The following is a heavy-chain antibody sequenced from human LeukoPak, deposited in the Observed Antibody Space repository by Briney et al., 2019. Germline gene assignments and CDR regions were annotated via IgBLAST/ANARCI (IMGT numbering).Heavy chain of an antibody. Sequence: SETLSLTCTVSGGSIGSSSYYWGWIRQPPGKGLEWIGSIYYSGSTYYNPSLKSRVTISVDTSKNQFSLKLSSVTAADTAVYYCARTNWGNFDYWGQGTLVTVSS. CDR3: ARTNWGNFDY. J-gene: IGHJ4*02. CDR1: GGSIGSSSYY. CDR2: IYYSGST. V-gene: IGHV4-39*01. D-gene: IGHD7-27*01.